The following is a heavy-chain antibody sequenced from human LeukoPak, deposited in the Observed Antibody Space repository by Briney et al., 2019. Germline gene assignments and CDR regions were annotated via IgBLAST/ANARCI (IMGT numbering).Heavy chain of an antibody. CDR3: AREHRGYGDY. V-gene: IGHV3-30-3*01. Sequence: GRSLRLSCAASGFTFGSYAMHWVRQAPGKGLEWVAIISYDGSDKYYANSVKGRFTISRDNSKNTLYLQMNSLRAEDTAVYYCAREHRGYGDYWGQGTLVTVSS. CDR1: GFTFGSYA. D-gene: IGHD5-12*01. CDR2: ISYDGSDK. J-gene: IGHJ4*02.